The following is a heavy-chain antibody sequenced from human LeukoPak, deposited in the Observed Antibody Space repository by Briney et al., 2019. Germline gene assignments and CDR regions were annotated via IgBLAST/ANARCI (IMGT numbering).Heavy chain of an antibody. CDR3: AGSYYDFWSGYPLWFDP. CDR1: GGSISSSSYY. V-gene: IGHV4-39*01. D-gene: IGHD3-3*01. CDR2: IYYSGST. J-gene: IGHJ5*02. Sequence: SETLSLTCTVSGGSISSSSYYWGWIRQPPGKGLEWIGSIYYSGSTYYNPSLKSRVTISVDTSKNQFSLKLSSVTAADTAVYYCAGSYYDFWSGYPLWFDPWGQGTLVTVSS.